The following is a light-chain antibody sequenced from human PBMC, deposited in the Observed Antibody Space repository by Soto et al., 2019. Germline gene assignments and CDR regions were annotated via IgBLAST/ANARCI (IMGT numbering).Light chain of an antibody. J-gene: IGLJ3*02. CDR2: STN. CDR1: TGPVTSGFF. CDR3: LLYYGGAWV. Sequence: QAVVTQEPSLTVSPGGTVTLTCASSTGPVTSGFFANWFQQKPGQAPRALIYSTNTRHSWTPARFSGSLLGGKAALTLSGVQPEDEAEYYCLLYYGGAWVFGGGTKLTVL. V-gene: IGLV7-43*01.